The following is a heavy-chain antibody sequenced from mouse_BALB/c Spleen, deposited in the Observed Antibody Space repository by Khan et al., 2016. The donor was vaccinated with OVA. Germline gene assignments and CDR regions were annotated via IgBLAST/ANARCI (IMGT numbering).Heavy chain of an antibody. V-gene: IGHV3-2*02. CDR2: ISYSGNT. CDR1: GYSITSDYA. CDR3: ARMYGGDVDC. D-gene: IGHD1-1*02. Sequence: EVELVESGPGLVKPSQSLSLTCTVTGYSITSDYAWNWIRQFPGNKLEWMGYISYSGNTKYNPSLKSRISITRDTSKNQFFLQLNSVTTEDTATDYDARMYGGDVDCRGEDTTFTVSS. J-gene: IGHJ2*01.